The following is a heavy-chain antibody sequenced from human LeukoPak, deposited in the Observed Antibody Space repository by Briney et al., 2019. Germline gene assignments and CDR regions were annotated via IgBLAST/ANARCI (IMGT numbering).Heavy chain of an antibody. Sequence: KASETRSLTCTVSGGSISSSSYYWGWIRRPPGKGLEWSGSIYYSGSTYYNPSLKSRVTISVDTSKNQFSLKLSSVTAADTAVYYCASLVYALLCYFDYWGQGTLVTVSS. CDR2: IYYSGST. D-gene: IGHD2-8*01. V-gene: IGHV4-39*01. CDR1: GGSISSSSYY. J-gene: IGHJ4*02. CDR3: ASLVYALLCYFDY.